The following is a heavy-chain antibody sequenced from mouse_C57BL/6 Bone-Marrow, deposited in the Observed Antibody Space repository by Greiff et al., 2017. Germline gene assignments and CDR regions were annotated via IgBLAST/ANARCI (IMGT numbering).Heavy chain of an antibody. V-gene: IGHV1-55*01. CDR3: ARSLITTVWYFDV. Sequence: QVQLKQPGAELVKPGASVKMSCKASGYTFTSYWITWVKQRPGQGLEWIGDIYPGSGSTNYNEKFKSKATLTVDTSSSTAYMQLSSLTSEDSAVYYCARSLITTVWYFDVWGTGTTVTVSS. CDR2: IYPGSGST. CDR1: GYTFTSYW. J-gene: IGHJ1*03. D-gene: IGHD1-1*01.